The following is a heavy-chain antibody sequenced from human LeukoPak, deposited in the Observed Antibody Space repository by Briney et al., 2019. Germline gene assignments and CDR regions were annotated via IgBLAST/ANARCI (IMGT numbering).Heavy chain of an antibody. D-gene: IGHD3-16*01. Sequence: GESLKISCKGSGYYFTSYWIVWVRQVPGKGLEWMGIIYPGDSDTRYSPSFQGQVTISADKSISTAYLQWSSLKASDTAMYYCARREKAVGERFDPWGQGTLVTVSS. J-gene: IGHJ5*02. CDR3: ARREKAVGERFDP. V-gene: IGHV5-51*01. CDR1: GYYFTSYW. CDR2: IYPGDSDT.